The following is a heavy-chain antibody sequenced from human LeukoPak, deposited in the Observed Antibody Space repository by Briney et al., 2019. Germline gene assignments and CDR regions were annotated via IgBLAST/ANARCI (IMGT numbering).Heavy chain of an antibody. Sequence: GASVKVSCKVSGYTLTELSMHWLRQAPGKGLECTGGFDPEDGETIYAQKFQGRVTMTEDTSTDTAYMELSSLRSEDTAVYYCATMVAASRARFDYWGQGTLVTVSS. D-gene: IGHD2-15*01. CDR3: ATMVAASRARFDY. CDR2: FDPEDGET. J-gene: IGHJ4*02. V-gene: IGHV1-24*01. CDR1: GYTLTELS.